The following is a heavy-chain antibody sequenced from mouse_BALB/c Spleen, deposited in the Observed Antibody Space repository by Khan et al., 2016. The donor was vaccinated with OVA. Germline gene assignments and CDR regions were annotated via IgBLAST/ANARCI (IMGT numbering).Heavy chain of an antibody. CDR2: FFPNSGGS. D-gene: IGHD1-2*01. Sequence: VQLQQSGPEVVKPGASVKISCKASGYTFTDYNMDWLKQRHGKRLEWIGYFFPNSGGSGYNPKFKTKATLTVDISSSTAYMDLRSLTSEDSAGYCWVRSGYGEFAFWGEGTLVTVSA. CDR1: GYTFTDYN. J-gene: IGHJ3*01. CDR3: VRSGYGEFAF. V-gene: IGHV1S29*02.